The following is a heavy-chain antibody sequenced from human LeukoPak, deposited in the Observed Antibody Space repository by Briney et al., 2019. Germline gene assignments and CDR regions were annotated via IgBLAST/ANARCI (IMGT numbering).Heavy chain of an antibody. Sequence: GGSLRLSCAASGFTVSSNYMSWVRQAPGKGLEWVSVIYSGGSTYYAASVKGRFTISRDNSKNTLYLQMNSLTAGDPAVYYCAREPVTGHDVLDIWGEGAIVTVSS. V-gene: IGHV3-53*01. CDR3: AREPVTGHDVLDI. J-gene: IGHJ3*02. CDR1: GFTVSSNY. CDR2: IYSGGST. D-gene: IGHD2-8*02.